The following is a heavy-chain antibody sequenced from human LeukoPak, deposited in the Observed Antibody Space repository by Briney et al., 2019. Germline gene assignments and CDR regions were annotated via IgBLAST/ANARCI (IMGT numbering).Heavy chain of an antibody. CDR1: GGSISSSTYY. Sequence: SETLSLTCTVSGGSISSSTYYWGWIRQPPGKALEWIGSIYYSGSTHYNPSLKSRLTISVGTSKNQFSLKVTAVTAADTAVYFCARNGTVTVTGTKFNYFDYWGQGTLVTVSS. J-gene: IGHJ4*02. CDR2: IYYSGST. CDR3: ARNGTVTVTGTKFNYFDY. V-gene: IGHV4-39*01. D-gene: IGHD4-17*01.